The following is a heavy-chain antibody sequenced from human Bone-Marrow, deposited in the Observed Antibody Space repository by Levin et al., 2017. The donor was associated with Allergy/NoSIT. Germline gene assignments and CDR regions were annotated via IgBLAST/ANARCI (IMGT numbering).Heavy chain of an antibody. Sequence: GGSLRLSCVASGFTFGAYTMNWVRQTPGRGLEWVSSISHTATSIYYADSLKGRFTVSRDNAKNSLFLQMSNLRGEDTAVYYCVRDGGGYSFGSDFYYGVDLWGPGTAVTVSS. J-gene: IGHJ6*02. CDR2: ISHTATSI. CDR1: GFTFGAYT. CDR3: VRDGGGYSFGSDFYYGVDL. V-gene: IGHV3-21*01. D-gene: IGHD5-18*01.